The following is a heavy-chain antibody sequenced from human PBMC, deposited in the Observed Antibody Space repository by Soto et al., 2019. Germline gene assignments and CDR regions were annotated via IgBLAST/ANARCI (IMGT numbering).Heavy chain of an antibody. CDR3: ASGRMATILAVDY. J-gene: IGHJ4*02. Sequence: ASVKVSSKASGYTFTSYGISWVRQAPGQGLEWMGWISAYNGNTNYAQKLQGRVTITADESTSTAYMELSSLRSEDTAVYYCASGRMATILAVDYWGQGTLVTVSS. D-gene: IGHD5-12*01. CDR1: GYTFTSYG. CDR2: ISAYNGNT. V-gene: IGHV1-18*01.